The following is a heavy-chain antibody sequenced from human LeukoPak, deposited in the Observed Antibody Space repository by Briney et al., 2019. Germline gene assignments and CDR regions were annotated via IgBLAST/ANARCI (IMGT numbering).Heavy chain of an antibody. J-gene: IGHJ4*02. CDR1: GFTLSDYW. D-gene: IGHD4-23*01. CDR2: IKQDGSGI. Sequence: GGSLRLSCAASGFTLSDYWMSWIRQTPGKGLEGVANIKQDGSGIYYVDSVKGRFTISRDNAKNSLYLQMSSLRAEDTAVYYCARVGFGNTPHPIDYWGQGALVTVSS. CDR3: ARVGFGNTPHPIDY. V-gene: IGHV3-7*05.